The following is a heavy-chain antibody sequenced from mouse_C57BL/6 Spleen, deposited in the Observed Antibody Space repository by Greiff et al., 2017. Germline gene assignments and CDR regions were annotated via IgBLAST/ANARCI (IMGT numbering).Heavy chain of an antibody. CDR2: IYPGSGST. V-gene: IGHV1-55*01. D-gene: IGHD4-1*01. CDR1: GYTFTSYW. CDR3: ARGVTGTD. J-gene: IGHJ4*01. Sequence: VQLQQPGAELVKPGASVKMSCKASGYTFTSYWITWVKQRPGQGLEWIGDIYPGSGSTNYNEKFKSKATLTVDTSSSPAYMQLSSLTSEDSAGYYCARGVTGTDWGQGTSVTVSS.